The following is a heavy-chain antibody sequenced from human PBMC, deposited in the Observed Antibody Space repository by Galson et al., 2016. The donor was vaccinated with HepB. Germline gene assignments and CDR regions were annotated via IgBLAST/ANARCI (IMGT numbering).Heavy chain of an antibody. D-gene: IGHD2/OR15-2a*01. V-gene: IGHV1-69*08. CDR2: IIPILDTA. J-gene: IGHJ4*02. CDR3: ERVRDEDSD. Sequence: SVKVSCKASGGTFTSDIISWVRQAPGQGLEWMGRIIPILDTADYAQKFQGRVTLTADKSTNTAYMELSSLRSDDTAMYYCERVRDEDSDWGQGTLVTVSS. CDR1: GGTFTSDI.